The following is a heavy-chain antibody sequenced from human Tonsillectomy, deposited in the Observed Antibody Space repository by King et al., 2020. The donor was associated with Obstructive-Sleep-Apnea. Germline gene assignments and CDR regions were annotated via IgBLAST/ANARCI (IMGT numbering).Heavy chain of an antibody. CDR3: AKADNYDKSGYGEY. J-gene: IGHJ4*02. Sequence: VQLVESGGGLVQPGGSLRLSCAASRFTFRSYAMSWVRQAPGKGLEWVSAISGSGGRTYYADSVKGRFTISRDNSKNTLYLQMNSLRAEDTAVYYCAKADNYDKSGYGEYWGQGTLVTVSS. CDR2: ISGSGGRT. V-gene: IGHV3-23*04. CDR1: RFTFRSYA. D-gene: IGHD3-22*01.